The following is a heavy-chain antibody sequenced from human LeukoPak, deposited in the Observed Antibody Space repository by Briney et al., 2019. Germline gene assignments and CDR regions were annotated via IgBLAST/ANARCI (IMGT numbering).Heavy chain of an antibody. D-gene: IGHD2-15*01. CDR1: GFTFRSYG. V-gene: IGHV3-33*01. J-gene: IGHJ4*02. CDR3: ARDRGSNDPIDY. CDR2: IWHDGKNK. Sequence: GRSLRLSCAASGFTFRSYGIHWVRQAPGKGLEWVAVIWHDGKNKYYADSVKGRFTISRDNSKNTLYLQMASLRAEETAVYYCARDRGSNDPIDYWGQGTLVTVSS.